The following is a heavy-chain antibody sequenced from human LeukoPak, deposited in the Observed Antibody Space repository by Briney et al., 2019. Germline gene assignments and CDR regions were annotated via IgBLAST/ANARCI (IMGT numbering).Heavy chain of an antibody. D-gene: IGHD2-2*01. J-gene: IGHJ4*02. CDR1: GFTFSGHS. V-gene: IGHV3-48*02. Sequence: GGSLRLSCAASGFTFSGHSVSWVRQAPGKGLEWVSYISSGSSTIFYADSVKGRFTISRDNAKNSLYLRMNSLRDEDTAVYYCARAYCSSTSCPKMVFDYWGQGTLVTVSS. CDR3: ARAYCSSTSCPKMVFDY. CDR2: ISSGSSTI.